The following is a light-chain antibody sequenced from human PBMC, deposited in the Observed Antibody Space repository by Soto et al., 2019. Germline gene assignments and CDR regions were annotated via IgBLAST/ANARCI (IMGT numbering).Light chain of an antibody. V-gene: IGKV1D-12*01. CDR2: SAS. CDR3: QQADTFPWT. Sequence: IHMTHSLASVSATVGDRVTITCLARRDISTWVAWYQQKPGKAPKLLIYSASALKRGVPSRFSGSGSGTDFALTVSSLQPEDFATYYCQQADTFPWTSGQRANVDI. J-gene: IGKJ1*01. CDR1: RDISTW.